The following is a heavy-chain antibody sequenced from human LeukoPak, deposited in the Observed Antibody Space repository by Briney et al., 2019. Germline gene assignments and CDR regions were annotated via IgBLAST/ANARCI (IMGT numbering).Heavy chain of an antibody. CDR1: GGTFSSYA. V-gene: IGHV1-18*01. J-gene: IGHJ6*02. CDR2: ISAYNGNT. D-gene: IGHD3-3*01. Sequence: ASVKVSCKASGGTFSSYAISWVRQAPGQGLEWMGWISAYNGNTNYAQKLQGRVTMTTDTSTSTAYMELRSLRSDDTAVYYCARDYDFWSGYIPYYYYGMDVWGQGTTVTVSS. CDR3: ARDYDFWSGYIPYYYYGMDV.